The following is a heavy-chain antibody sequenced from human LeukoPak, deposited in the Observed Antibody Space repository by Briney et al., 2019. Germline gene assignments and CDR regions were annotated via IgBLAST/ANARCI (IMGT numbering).Heavy chain of an antibody. D-gene: IGHD1-1*01. CDR2: ISGSGDNT. CDR3: AKDGVQLERLVVYNWFDP. Sequence: PGGSLRLSCAASGFTFSSYAMSWVRQAPGKGLEWVSGISGSGDNTYYADSVKGRFTISRDNSKNTLYLQMNSLRAEDTAVYYCAKDGVQLERLVVYNWFDPWGQGSLVTVSS. CDR1: GFTFSSYA. V-gene: IGHV3-23*01. J-gene: IGHJ5*02.